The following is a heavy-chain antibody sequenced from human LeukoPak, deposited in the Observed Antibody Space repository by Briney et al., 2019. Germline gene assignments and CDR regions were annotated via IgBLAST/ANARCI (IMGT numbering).Heavy chain of an antibody. CDR3: AAERRGSSYYNGMEAFDH. Sequence: GGSLRLSCVASSFTFSNCWMSWVRQTPGRGLEWVANINEDGGEKHYADSVKGRFTITRDNAKNSLYLQINSLRAEDTAVYYCAAERRGSSYYNGMEAFDHWGQGTLVAVSS. CDR2: INEDGGEK. J-gene: IGHJ4*02. D-gene: IGHD4-11*01. V-gene: IGHV3-7*01. CDR1: SFTFSNCW.